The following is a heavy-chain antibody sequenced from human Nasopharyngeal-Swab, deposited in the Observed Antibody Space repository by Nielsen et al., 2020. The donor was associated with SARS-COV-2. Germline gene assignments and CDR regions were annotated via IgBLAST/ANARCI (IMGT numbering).Heavy chain of an antibody. CDR2: IYYSGST. V-gene: IGHV4-31*03. J-gene: IGHJ4*02. Sequence: LRLSCTVSGGSISSGGYYWSWIRQHPGKGLEWIGYIYYSGSTYYNPSLKSRVTISVDTSKNQFSLKLSSVTAADTAVCYCARLTTVTTWYFDYWGQGTLVTVSS. CDR1: GGSISSGGYY. D-gene: IGHD4-17*01. CDR3: ARLTTVTTWYFDY.